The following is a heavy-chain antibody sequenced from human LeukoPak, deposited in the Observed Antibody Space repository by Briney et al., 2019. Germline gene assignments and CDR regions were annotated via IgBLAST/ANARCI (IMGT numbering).Heavy chain of an antibody. CDR2: TYSSGST. D-gene: IGHD1-26*01. CDR3: ARDVYTGRYYLDY. Sequence: GGSLRLSCAASGFTVSSNYMSWVRQAPGKGLEWVSVTYSSGSTYYADSVKGRFTISRDNSKNTLDLQMNSLRAEDTAVYYCARDVYTGRYYLDYWGQGTLVTVSP. J-gene: IGHJ4*02. V-gene: IGHV3-53*01. CDR1: GFTVSSNY.